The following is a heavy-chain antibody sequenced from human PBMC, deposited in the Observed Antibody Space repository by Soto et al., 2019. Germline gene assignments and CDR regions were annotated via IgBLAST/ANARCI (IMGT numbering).Heavy chain of an antibody. CDR1: GGTFSSYA. CDR2: IIPIFGTA. J-gene: IGHJ4*02. V-gene: IGHV1-69*06. CDR3: AASFYYDSSGYDY. Sequence: SVKVSFKASGGTFSSYAISWLRQAPGQGLEWMGGIIPIFGTANYAQKFQGRVTITADKSTSTAYMELSSLRSEDTAVYYCAASFYYDSSGYDYWGQGTLVTVSS. D-gene: IGHD3-22*01.